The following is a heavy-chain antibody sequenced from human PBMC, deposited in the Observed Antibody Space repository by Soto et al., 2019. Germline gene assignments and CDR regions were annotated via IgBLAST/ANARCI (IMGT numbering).Heavy chain of an antibody. CDR3: AKDSVSHNGIHDAFDI. CDR2: LGGGNDV. V-gene: IGHV3-23*01. CDR1: GFTFSNYA. J-gene: IGHJ3*02. D-gene: IGHD2-8*01. Sequence: VQLLESGGGLVQPGGSLRLSCEASGFTFSNYAMSWVRQAPGEGPEWVSTLGGGNDVFYADSVKGRFTISRDDSRNTLYLRMDNLRVEDTAIYFCAKDSVSHNGIHDAFDIWGQGTVVTVSS.